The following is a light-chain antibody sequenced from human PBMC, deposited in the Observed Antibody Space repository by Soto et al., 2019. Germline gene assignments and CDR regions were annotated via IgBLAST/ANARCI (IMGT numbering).Light chain of an antibody. CDR1: QGISSY. J-gene: IGKJ1*01. CDR2: AAS. Sequence: IQLTQSPSYLSASVGDRVTITCRASQGISSYLAWYQQKPGKAPKLLIYAASTLQSGVPSRFSGSGSGTDFTLTISCLQSEDFATYYCQQYYSYPWTFGQGTKVDI. CDR3: QQYYSYPWT. V-gene: IGKV1-9*01.